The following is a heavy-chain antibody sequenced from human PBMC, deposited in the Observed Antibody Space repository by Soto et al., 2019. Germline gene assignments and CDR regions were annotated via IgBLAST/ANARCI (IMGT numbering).Heavy chain of an antibody. Sequence: QVQMQESGPGLVKPSETLSLTCTVSGGSMSNYYWSWIRQSAGKGLEYIGRINANGDINYNPSLRSRVTLSVDTSKNQSSLRLRSVTAADTAFYYCARLQLPDVTGAFDTWGQGTRVTVSS. V-gene: IGHV4-4*07. D-gene: IGHD1-1*01. CDR2: INANGDI. CDR3: ARLQLPDVTGAFDT. CDR1: GGSMSNYY. J-gene: IGHJ3*02.